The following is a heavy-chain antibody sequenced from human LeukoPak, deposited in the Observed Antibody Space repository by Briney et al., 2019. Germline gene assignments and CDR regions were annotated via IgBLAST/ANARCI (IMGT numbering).Heavy chain of an antibody. D-gene: IGHD3-10*01. V-gene: IGHV3-33*06. J-gene: IGHJ4*02. CDR3: AKGGAYGSGSYYPGGDY. Sequence: GRSLRLSCAASGFTFSSYGMHWVRQVPGKGLEWVAVIWYDGSNKYYADSVKGRFTISRDNSKNTLYLQMNSLRAEDTAVYYCAKGGAYGSGSYYPGGDYWGQGTLVTVSS. CDR1: GFTFSSYG. CDR2: IWYDGSNK.